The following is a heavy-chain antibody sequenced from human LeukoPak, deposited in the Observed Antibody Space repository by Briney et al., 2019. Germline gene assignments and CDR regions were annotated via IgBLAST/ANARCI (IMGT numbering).Heavy chain of an antibody. V-gene: IGHV3-30*18. D-gene: IGHD5-12*01. CDR3: AKSATKYSGYDEYYFDY. Sequence: PPGGSLRLSCAASGFTFSSYGMHWVRQAPGKGLEWVAVISYDGSNKYYADSVKGRFTISRDNSKNTLYLQMNSLRAEGTAVYYCAKSATKYSGYDEYYFDYWGQGTLVTVSS. CDR1: GFTFSSYG. J-gene: IGHJ4*02. CDR2: ISYDGSNK.